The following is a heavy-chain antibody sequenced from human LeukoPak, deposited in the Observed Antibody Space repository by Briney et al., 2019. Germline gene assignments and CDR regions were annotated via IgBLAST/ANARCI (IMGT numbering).Heavy chain of an antibody. Sequence: PGGSLRLSCAASGFTFSSYSMNWVRQAPGKGLEWVSYISSSSSTIYYADSVKGRFTISRDNAKNSLYLQMNSLRAEDTAVYYCARAAGPTMVRGVIITRNGLFDYWGQGTLVTVSS. CDR2: ISSSSSTI. V-gene: IGHV3-48*04. D-gene: IGHD3-10*01. CDR3: ARAAGPTMVRGVIITRNGLFDY. CDR1: GFTFSSYS. J-gene: IGHJ4*02.